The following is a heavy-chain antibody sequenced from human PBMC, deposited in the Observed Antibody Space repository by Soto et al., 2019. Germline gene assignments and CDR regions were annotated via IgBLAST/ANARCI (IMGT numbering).Heavy chain of an antibody. D-gene: IGHD3-10*01. Sequence: QVQLVQSGAEVTKPGSSVKVSCKASGGTFSSYAISWVRQAPGQGLEWMGGIIPIFGTANYAQKFQGRVTITADESTSTAYMELSSLRSEDTAVYYCARSITMVRGVYNWFDPWGQGTLVTVSS. J-gene: IGHJ5*02. CDR3: ARSITMVRGVYNWFDP. CDR1: GGTFSSYA. V-gene: IGHV1-69*01. CDR2: IIPIFGTA.